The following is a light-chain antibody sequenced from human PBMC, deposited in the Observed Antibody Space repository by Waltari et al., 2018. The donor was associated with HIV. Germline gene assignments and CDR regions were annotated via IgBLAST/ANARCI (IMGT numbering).Light chain of an antibody. CDR3: CSYAGGRVFVL. CDR2: EVS. V-gene: IGLV2-23*02. CDR1: ISDIGSYNL. Sequence: QSALTQPASVSGSPGQSIPISCTGTISDIGSYNLVSCYQQYPGRAPKLIIYEVSKRPSGVSDRFSGSKSGNRASLTVAGLKVEDEADYYCCSYAGGRVFVLFGGGTRLTV. J-gene: IGLJ2*01.